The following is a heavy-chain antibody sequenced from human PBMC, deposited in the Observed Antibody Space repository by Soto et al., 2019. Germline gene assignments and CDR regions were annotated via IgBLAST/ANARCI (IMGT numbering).Heavy chain of an antibody. CDR2: IDPSDSYT. Sequence: PGESLKISCKGSGYSFTSYWISWVRQMPGKGLEWMGRIDPSDSYTNYSPSFQGHVTISADKSISTAYLQWSSLKASDTAMYYCARHPPPDDILLSGRGMDVWGQGTTVTVSS. J-gene: IGHJ6*02. CDR3: ARHPPPDDILLSGRGMDV. CDR1: GYSFTSYW. V-gene: IGHV5-10-1*01. D-gene: IGHD3-9*01.